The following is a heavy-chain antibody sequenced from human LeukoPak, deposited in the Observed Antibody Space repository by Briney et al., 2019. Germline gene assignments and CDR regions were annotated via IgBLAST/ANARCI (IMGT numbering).Heavy chain of an antibody. CDR2: IYYIGST. D-gene: IGHD3-10*01. V-gene: IGHV4-59*01. CDR1: GGSISNYY. Sequence: SETLSPTCIVSGGSISNYYWSWVRQPPGKGLEWIGYIYYIGSTNYNPSLKSRVTMSVDTSKTQFSLKLSSVTAADTAVYYCAGGGGWFDSWGQGTLVTVSS. CDR3: AGGGGWFDS. J-gene: IGHJ5*01.